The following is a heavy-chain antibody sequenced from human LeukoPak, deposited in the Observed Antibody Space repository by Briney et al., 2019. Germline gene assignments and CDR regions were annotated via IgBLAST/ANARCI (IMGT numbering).Heavy chain of an antibody. D-gene: IGHD3-22*01. CDR3: AKERDSLIDY. J-gene: IGHJ4*02. CDR2: IWYDGSNK. V-gene: IGHV3-33*06. Sequence: GGSLRHSCAASGFTFSSYGMHWVRQAPGKGLEWVAVIWYDGSNKYYADSVKGRFTISRDNSKNTLYLQMNSLRAEDTAVYYCAKERDSLIDYWGQGTLVTVSS. CDR1: GFTFSSYG.